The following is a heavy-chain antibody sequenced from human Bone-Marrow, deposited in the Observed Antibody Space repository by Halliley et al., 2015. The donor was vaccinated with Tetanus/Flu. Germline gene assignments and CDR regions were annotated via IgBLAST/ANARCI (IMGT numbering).Heavy chain of an antibody. D-gene: IGHD3-10*01. CDR1: GDAFSSYW. CDR2: VYPGDSNV. V-gene: IGHV5-51*03. CDR3: ARLPFGDGFNLGTFDY. Sequence: QLVQSGAEMRKPGESLKISCKGSGDAFSSYWLGWVRQMPGKGLEWMGIVYPGDSNVRSSPSFQGQVTFSVDKSTSTAYLQWSSLKSSDSPLFYCARLPFGDGFNLGTFDYWGQGTLFTFSS. J-gene: IGHJ4*02.